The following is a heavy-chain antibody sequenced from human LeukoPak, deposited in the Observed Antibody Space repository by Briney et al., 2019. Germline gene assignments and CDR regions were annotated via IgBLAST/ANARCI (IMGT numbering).Heavy chain of an antibody. V-gene: IGHV4-59*12. Sequence: SETLSLTCTVSGGSISSYYWSWIRQPPGKGLEWIGYIYYSGSTKYKPSLKSRVTISVDKSKNQFSLKLSSVTAADTAVYYCASWWESGAYFDYWGQGTLVTVSS. CDR3: ASWWESGAYFDY. J-gene: IGHJ4*02. CDR1: GGSISSYY. CDR2: IYYSGST. D-gene: IGHD1-26*01.